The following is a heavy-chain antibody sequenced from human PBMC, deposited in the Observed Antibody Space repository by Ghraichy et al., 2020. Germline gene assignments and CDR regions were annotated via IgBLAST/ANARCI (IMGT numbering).Heavy chain of an antibody. J-gene: IGHJ6*03. Sequence: SQTLSLTCAVYGGSFSGYYWSWIRQPPGKGLEWIGEINHSGSTNYNPSLKSRVTISVDTSKNQFSLKLSSVTAADTAVYYCARFKRDSSSYFYYYYMDVWGKGTTVTVSS. CDR3: ARFKRDSSSYFYYYYMDV. CDR2: INHSGST. V-gene: IGHV4-34*01. CDR1: GGSFSGYY. D-gene: IGHD6-6*01.